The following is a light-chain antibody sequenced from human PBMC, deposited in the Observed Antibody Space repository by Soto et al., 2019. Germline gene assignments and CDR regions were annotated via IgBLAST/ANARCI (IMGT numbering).Light chain of an antibody. V-gene: IGLV2-14*01. CDR1: SSDVGYYTF. J-gene: IGLJ1*01. Sequence: QSVLAQPASVSGSPGQSITISCTGTSSDVGYYTFVSWYQQHPGKAPKLLIYEVSNRPSGVSNRFSGSKSGNTASLTISGLQAEDEADYYCYSYRGYYTRVFGTGTRSPS. CDR2: EVS. CDR3: YSYRGYYTRV.